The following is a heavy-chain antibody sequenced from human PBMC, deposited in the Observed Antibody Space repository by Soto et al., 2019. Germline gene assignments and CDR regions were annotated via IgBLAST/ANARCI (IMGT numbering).Heavy chain of an antibody. D-gene: IGHD3-10*01. CDR2: IYYSGST. V-gene: IGHV4-31*03. CDR1: GGSISSGGYY. J-gene: IGHJ6*02. Sequence: SETLSLTCTVSGGSISSGGYYWSWIRQHPGKGLEWIGYIYYSGSTYYNPSLKSRVTISVDTSKNQFSLKLSSVTAADTAVYYCARGVKEYYGSGSYYYYGMDVWGQGTTVTVSS. CDR3: ARGVKEYYGSGSYYYYGMDV.